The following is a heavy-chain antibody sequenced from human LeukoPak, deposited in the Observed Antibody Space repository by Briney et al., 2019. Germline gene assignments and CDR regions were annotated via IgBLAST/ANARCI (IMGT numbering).Heavy chain of an antibody. CDR1: GGTFSSYA. D-gene: IGHD3-9*01. V-gene: IGHV1-69*04. CDR2: IIPILGIA. Sequence: ASVTVSCKASGGTFSSYAISWVRQAPGQGLEWMGRIIPILGIANYAQKFQGRVTITADKSTSTAYMELSSLRSEDTAVYYCARDPRLFDSTPESYYYYYGMDVWGQGTTVTVSS. J-gene: IGHJ6*02. CDR3: ARDPRLFDSTPESYYYYYGMDV.